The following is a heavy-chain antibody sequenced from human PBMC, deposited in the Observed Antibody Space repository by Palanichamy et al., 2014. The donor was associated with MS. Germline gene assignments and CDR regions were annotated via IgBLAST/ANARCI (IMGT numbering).Heavy chain of an antibody. CDR3: ARGGAKYQLLCASTRLNWFDP. CDR1: GASVSSGSNY. D-gene: IGHD3-16*01. CDR2: IFFRGTS. V-gene: IGHV4-61*01. J-gene: IGHJ5*02. Sequence: QVQLQESGPGLVKPSETLSLTCTVSGASVSSGSNYWSWIRQPPGKGLEWIGHIFFRGTSHYNPFLKSRVTISVDTSKNEFSLKLTSVTAADTAMYYCARGGAKYQLLCASTRLNWFDPWGQGTQVIVSS.